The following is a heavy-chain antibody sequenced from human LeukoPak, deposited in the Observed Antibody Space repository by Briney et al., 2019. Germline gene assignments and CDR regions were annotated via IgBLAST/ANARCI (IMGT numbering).Heavy chain of an antibody. Sequence: PSETLSLTCTVSGGSISTYYWNWIRQPPGKGLEWIGYIYHSGSTNYNPSLQSRVTISVGTSKNQFSLNLNSVTAADTAVYYCARGGAARLHFQNWGQGTLVTVSS. CDR2: IYHSGST. D-gene: IGHD6-6*01. V-gene: IGHV4-59*01. J-gene: IGHJ1*01. CDR3: ARGGAARLHFQN. CDR1: GGSISTYY.